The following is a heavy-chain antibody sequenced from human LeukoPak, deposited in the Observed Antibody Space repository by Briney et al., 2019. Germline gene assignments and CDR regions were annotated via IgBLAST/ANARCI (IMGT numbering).Heavy chain of an antibody. CDR1: GGSFSGYY. J-gene: IGHJ4*02. Sequence: SETLSLTCAVYGGSFSGYYWSWIRQPPGKGLEWIGEINHSGSTNYNPSLKSRVTISVDTSKNQFSLKLSSVTAADTAVYYCANGSGSPVDYWGQGTLVTVSS. CDR3: ANGSGSPVDY. CDR2: INHSGST. V-gene: IGHV4-34*01. D-gene: IGHD3-10*01.